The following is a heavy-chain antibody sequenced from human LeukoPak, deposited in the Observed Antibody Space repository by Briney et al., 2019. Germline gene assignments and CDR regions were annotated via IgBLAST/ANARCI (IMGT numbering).Heavy chain of an antibody. V-gene: IGHV3-48*01. CDR1: GFTFSSYS. CDR2: ISSSSSTI. CDR3: ASGYSGYDNRGTLWL. D-gene: IGHD5-12*01. J-gene: IGHJ4*02. Sequence: GGPLRLSCAASGFTFSSYSMNWVRQAPGKGLEWVSYISSSSSTIYYADSVKGRFTISRDNAKNSLYLQMNSLRAEDTAVYYCASGYSGYDNRGTLWLWGRGTLVTVSS.